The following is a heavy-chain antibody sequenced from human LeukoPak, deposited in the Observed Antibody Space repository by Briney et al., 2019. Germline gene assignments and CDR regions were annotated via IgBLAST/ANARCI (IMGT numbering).Heavy chain of an antibody. CDR3: AQGTPTGYGTSWFDY. Sequence: GGSLRLSCAASGFTFSSYAMSWVRQAPGKGLEWVSLITGSGGNTYSADSVKGRFTISRDNFKNTLYLQMSSLRAEDTAIYYCAQGTPTGYGTSWFDYWGQGTLVTVSS. CDR2: ITGSGGNT. D-gene: IGHD6-13*01. J-gene: IGHJ4*02. V-gene: IGHV3-23*01. CDR1: GFTFSSYA.